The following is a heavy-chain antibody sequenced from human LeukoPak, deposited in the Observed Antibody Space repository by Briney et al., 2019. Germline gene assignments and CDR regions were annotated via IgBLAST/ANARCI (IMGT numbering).Heavy chain of an antibody. V-gene: IGHV3-23*01. D-gene: IGHD5-24*01. Sequence: PGGSLRLSCAASGFTFSSYGMSWVRQAPGKGLKWVSAISGSGGSTYYADSVKGRFTISRDNSKNTLYLQMNSLRAEDTAVYYCAKDPRGDGYEFDYWGQGTLVTVSS. J-gene: IGHJ4*02. CDR2: ISGSGGST. CDR1: GFTFSSYG. CDR3: AKDPRGDGYEFDY.